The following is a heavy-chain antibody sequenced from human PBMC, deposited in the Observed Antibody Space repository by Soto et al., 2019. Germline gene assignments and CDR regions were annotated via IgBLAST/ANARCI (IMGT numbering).Heavy chain of an antibody. CDR2: IYYRGST. D-gene: IGHD5-12*01. CDR3: ARAGWGYSGYVVGY. Sequence: QVQLQESGPGLVKPSQTLSLTCTVSGGSISSGDYYWSWIRQPPGKGLEWIGYIYYRGSTYYNPSLTSRVTISVDTSKNQFSLKLSSVTAADTAAYYCARAGWGYSGYVVGYWGQGTLVTVSS. V-gene: IGHV4-30-4*01. CDR1: GGSISSGDYY. J-gene: IGHJ4*02.